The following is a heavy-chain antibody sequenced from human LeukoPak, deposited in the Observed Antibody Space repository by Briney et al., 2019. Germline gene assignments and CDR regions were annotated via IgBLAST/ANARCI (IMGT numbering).Heavy chain of an antibody. D-gene: IGHD4-23*01. CDR2: IRADGSRK. CDR1: AFIFSTHA. J-gene: IGHJ4*02. CDR3: AKRINGGNYLDY. Sequence: GGSLRLSCAAAAFIFSTHAIHWVGQAPGGELVGVACIRADGSRKNYADSVQGRFFLSRDNSKTTVYMQMTRLRREDTGVYYCAKRINGGNYLDYWGQGTLVIVSS. V-gene: IGHV3-30*02.